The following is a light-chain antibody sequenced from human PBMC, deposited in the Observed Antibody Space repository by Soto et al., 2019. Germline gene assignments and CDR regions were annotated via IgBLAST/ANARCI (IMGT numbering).Light chain of an antibody. CDR1: QSVSTS. CDR3: QQRSNWPPLYS. Sequence: EIVLTQSPATLSLSPGERATLSCRASQSVSTSLAWYQHKPGQAPRLLIYDASNRANGIPARFSGSGSGTDFTLTISSLEPADFAVYYCQQRSNWPPLYSFGQGTKLEIK. CDR2: DAS. J-gene: IGKJ2*01. V-gene: IGKV3-11*01.